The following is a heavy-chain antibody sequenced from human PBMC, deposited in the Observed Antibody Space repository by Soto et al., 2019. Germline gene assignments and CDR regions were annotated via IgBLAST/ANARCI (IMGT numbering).Heavy chain of an antibody. CDR3: ASLYYDILTGYFSDSGYYGMDV. CDR1: GFTFSSYS. J-gene: IGHJ6*02. V-gene: IGHV3-48*02. CDR2: ISSSSSTI. Sequence: RRLSCAASGFTFSSYSMNWVRQAPGKGLEWVSYISSSSSTIYYADSVKGRFTISRDNAKNSLYLQMNSLGDEDTAVYYCASLYYDILTGYFSDSGYYGMDVWGQGTTVTVSS. D-gene: IGHD3-9*01.